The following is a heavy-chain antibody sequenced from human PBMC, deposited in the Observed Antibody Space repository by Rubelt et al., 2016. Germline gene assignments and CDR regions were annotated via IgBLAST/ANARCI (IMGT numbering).Heavy chain of an antibody. CDR1: GGSFSGYY. V-gene: IGHV4-34*01. D-gene: IGHD2-21*02. Sequence: QVQLQQWGAGLLKPSETLSLTCAVYGGSFSGYYWSWIRQPPGKGLEWIGEINHSGSTNYNPSPKGRVSISGDTSKNQFSLKLSSVTAADTAVYYCARGLPNCGGDCYYDAFDIWGQGTMVTVSS. CDR2: INHSGST. J-gene: IGHJ3*02. CDR3: ARGLPNCGGDCYYDAFDI.